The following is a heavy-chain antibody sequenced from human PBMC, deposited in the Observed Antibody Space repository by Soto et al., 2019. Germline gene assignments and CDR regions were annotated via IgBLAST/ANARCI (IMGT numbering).Heavy chain of an antibody. D-gene: IGHD2-2*01. CDR3: ARAYCSSTSCRNWFDP. J-gene: IGHJ5*02. CDR2: ISAYNGNT. V-gene: IGHV1-18*01. Sequence: ASVKVSCKVSGYTFTSYGISWVRQAPGQGLEWMGWISAYNGNTNYAQKLQGRVTMTTDTSTSTAYMELRSLRSDDTAVYYCARAYCSSTSCRNWFDPWGQGTLVTVSS. CDR1: GYTFTSYG.